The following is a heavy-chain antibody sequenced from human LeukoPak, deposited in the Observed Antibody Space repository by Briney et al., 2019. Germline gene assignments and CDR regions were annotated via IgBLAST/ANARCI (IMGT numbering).Heavy chain of an antibody. Sequence: GGSLRLSCTASGFTFGDYAMSWVRQAPGKELEWVGFIRSKAYGGTTEYAASVKGRFTISRDDSKSIAYLQMNSLKTEDTAVYYCTRGVSRRDGYNYGYWGQGTLVTVSS. CDR3: TRGVSRRDGYNYGY. V-gene: IGHV3-49*04. J-gene: IGHJ4*02. D-gene: IGHD5-24*01. CDR1: GFTFGDYA. CDR2: IRSKAYGGTT.